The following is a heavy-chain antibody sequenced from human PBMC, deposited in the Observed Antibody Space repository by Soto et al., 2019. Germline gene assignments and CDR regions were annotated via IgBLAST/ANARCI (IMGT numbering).Heavy chain of an antibody. CDR1: GFTFSSDA. V-gene: IGHV3-23*01. CDR3: AKDQRLFGNYGGLADTDAFDI. Sequence: EVQLFESGGGLVQPGGSLRLSCAASGFTFSSDAMRWVRQAPGKGLEWVSAISGSGGSTYYAASVKGRFTISRDNSKNTLYLQMNRLRAEDTAVYYGAKDQRLFGNYGGLADTDAFDIWGQGTMVTVSS. CDR2: ISGSGGST. D-gene: IGHD4-4*01. J-gene: IGHJ3*02.